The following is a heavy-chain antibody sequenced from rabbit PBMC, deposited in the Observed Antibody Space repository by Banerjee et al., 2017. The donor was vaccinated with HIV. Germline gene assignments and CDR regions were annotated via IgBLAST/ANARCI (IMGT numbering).Heavy chain of an antibody. Sequence: QSLEESGGDLVKPGASLTLTCTASGLDFSSSYWICWVRQAPGKGLEWIACIDVSSGSTHYASWAKGRFTISKTSSTTVTLQMTSLTAADMATYFCARDGSGWGANFNLWGPGTLVTVS. CDR3: ARDGSGWGANFNL. V-gene: IGHV1S40*01. CDR2: IDVSSGST. CDR1: GLDFSSSYW. D-gene: IGHD4-1*01. J-gene: IGHJ4*01.